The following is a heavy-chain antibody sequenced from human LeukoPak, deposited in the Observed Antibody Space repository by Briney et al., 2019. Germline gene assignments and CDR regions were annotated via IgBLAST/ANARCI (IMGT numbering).Heavy chain of an antibody. J-gene: IGHJ6*02. CDR3: ARDRGYYYGMDV. Sequence: GGSLRLSCAASGFTVSSNYMSWVRQAPGKGLEWVSVIYSGGSTYYADSVKGGFTISRDNSKNTLYLQMNSLRAEDTAVYYCARDRGYYYGMDVWGQGTTVTVSS. D-gene: IGHD3-10*01. CDR1: GFTVSSNY. V-gene: IGHV3-66*01. CDR2: IYSGGST.